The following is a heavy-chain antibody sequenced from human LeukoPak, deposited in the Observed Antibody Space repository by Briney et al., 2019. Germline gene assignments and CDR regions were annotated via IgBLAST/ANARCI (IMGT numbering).Heavy chain of an antibody. D-gene: IGHD6-19*01. J-gene: IGHJ4*02. V-gene: IGHV1-18*04. CDR3: ARDDRSIAVAGHFDY. CDR1: GYTFSNYG. Sequence: ASVKVSCKASGYTFSNYGISWVRQTPGQGLEWMGWISAYNGNTNYVQKLQGRVTMTTDTSTSTAYMELRSLRSDDTAVYYCARDDRSIAVAGHFDYWGQGTLVTVSS. CDR2: ISAYNGNT.